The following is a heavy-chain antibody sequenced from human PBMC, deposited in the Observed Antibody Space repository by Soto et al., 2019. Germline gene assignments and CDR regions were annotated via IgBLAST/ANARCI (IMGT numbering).Heavy chain of an antibody. D-gene: IGHD2-15*01. Sequence: ASVKVSCKAAGGTFSSYAISWVRQAPGQGLEWMGGIIPIFGTANYAQKFQGRVTITADESTSTAYMELSSLRSEDTAVYYRAKGYCSGGSCGGGYYYGMDVWGQGTKVTVSS. J-gene: IGHJ6*02. V-gene: IGHV1-69*13. CDR2: IIPIFGTA. CDR1: GGTFSSYA. CDR3: AKGYCSGGSCGGGYYYGMDV.